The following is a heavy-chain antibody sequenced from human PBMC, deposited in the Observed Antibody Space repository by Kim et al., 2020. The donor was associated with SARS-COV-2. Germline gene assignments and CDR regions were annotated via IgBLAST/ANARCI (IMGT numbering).Heavy chain of an antibody. CDR1: GFTFSSYG. D-gene: IGHD6-13*01. Sequence: GGSLRLSCAASGFTFSSYGMHWVRQAPGKGLEWVAVISYDGSNKYYADSVKGRFNMSRDNSKNTLYLQMNSLRAEDTAVYYCATEKGIAAVSGRDYWGQGTLVTVSS. V-gene: IGHV3-30*03. J-gene: IGHJ4*02. CDR3: ATEKGIAAVSGRDY. CDR2: ISYDGSNK.